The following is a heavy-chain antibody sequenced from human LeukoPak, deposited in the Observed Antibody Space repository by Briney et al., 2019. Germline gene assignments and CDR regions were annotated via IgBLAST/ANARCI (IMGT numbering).Heavy chain of an antibody. Sequence: SVKVSCKASGGTFISYAISWVRQAPGQGLEWMGGIILIFGTANYAQKFQGRVTITADESTSTAYMELSSLRSEDTAVYYCARAKLEHLGPHYYGMDVWGQGTTVTVSS. D-gene: IGHD1/OR15-1a*01. CDR1: GGTFISYA. CDR2: IILIFGTA. V-gene: IGHV1-69*13. CDR3: ARAKLEHLGPHYYGMDV. J-gene: IGHJ6*02.